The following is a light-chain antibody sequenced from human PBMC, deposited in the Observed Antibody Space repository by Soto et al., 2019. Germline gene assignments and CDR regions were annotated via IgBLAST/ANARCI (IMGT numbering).Light chain of an antibody. Sequence: ETDLPQSTVPLSLSQGERATLSCSASQSFRGLLAWSQQKPGQAPRLLIYDAYNRATGIPTRFSGSGSVTDCTLTISSLEPEDSAVYYCQQRHMWPITFGQGTRLEIK. CDR1: QSFRGL. CDR2: DAY. V-gene: IGKV3-11*01. CDR3: QQRHMWPIT. J-gene: IGKJ5*01.